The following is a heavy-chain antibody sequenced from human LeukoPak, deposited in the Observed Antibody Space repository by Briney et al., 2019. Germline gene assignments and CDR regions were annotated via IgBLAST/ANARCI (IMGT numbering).Heavy chain of an antibody. CDR3: ARVLEKGYYYSSSYSNYMDV. CDR1: GFTVTGNS. CDR2: TYSGGST. V-gene: IGHV3-53*01. Sequence: GGSLRLSCAASGFTVTGNSMRWVRQAPGKGLEWVSLTYSGGSTYYADSVTGRFTISRDNSKNTLYLQMNSLRAEDTAVYYCARVLEKGYYYSSSYSNYMDVWGKGTTVTISS. J-gene: IGHJ6*03. D-gene: IGHD3-22*01.